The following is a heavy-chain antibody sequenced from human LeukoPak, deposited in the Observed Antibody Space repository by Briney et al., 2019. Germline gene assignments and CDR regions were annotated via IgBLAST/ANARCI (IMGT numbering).Heavy chain of an antibody. CDR2: IYHSGST. CDR3: AGGFHYYASGAFDY. Sequence: SQTLSLTCAVSGGSISSGGYSWSWIRQPPGEGLEWIGYIYHSGSTYYNPSLKSRVTISVDRSKNQFSLKLSSVTAADTAMYYCAGGFHYYASGAFDYWGQGTLVTVSS. V-gene: IGHV4-30-2*01. D-gene: IGHD3-10*01. J-gene: IGHJ4*02. CDR1: GGSISSGGYS.